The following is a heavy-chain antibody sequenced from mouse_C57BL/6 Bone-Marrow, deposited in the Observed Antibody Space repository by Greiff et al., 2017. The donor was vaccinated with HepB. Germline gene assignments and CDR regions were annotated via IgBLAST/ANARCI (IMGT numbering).Heavy chain of an antibody. V-gene: IGHV3-6*01. D-gene: IGHD1-1*01. CDR3: ARGYGSRDYAMDY. J-gene: IGHJ4*01. CDR2: ISYDGSN. CDR1: GYSITSGYY. Sequence: DVQLQESGPGLVKPSQSLSLTCSVTGYSITSGYYWNWIRQFPGNKLEWMGYISYDGSNNYNPSLKNRISITRDTSKNQFFLKLNSVTTEDTATYYCARGYGSRDYAMDYWGQGTSVTVSS.